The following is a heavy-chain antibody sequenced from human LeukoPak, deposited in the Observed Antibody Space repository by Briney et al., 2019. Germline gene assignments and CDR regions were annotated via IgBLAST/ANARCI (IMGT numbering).Heavy chain of an antibody. D-gene: IGHD6-13*01. CDR3: ARVSGYSSSWYPHFDY. V-gene: IGHV4-4*07. Sequence: SETLSLTCTVSGGSISSYYWSWIRQPARKGLEWIGRIYTSGSTNYNPSLKSRVTMSVDTSKNQFSLKLSSVTAADTAVYYCARVSGYSSSWYPHFDYWGQGTLVTVSS. J-gene: IGHJ4*02. CDR1: GGSISSYY. CDR2: IYTSGST.